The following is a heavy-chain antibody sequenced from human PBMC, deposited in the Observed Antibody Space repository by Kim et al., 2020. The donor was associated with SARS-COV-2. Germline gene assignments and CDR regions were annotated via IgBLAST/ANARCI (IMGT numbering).Heavy chain of an antibody. V-gene: IGHV3-23*01. CDR3: AKDSYDTSGYYYIFDY. D-gene: IGHD3-22*01. J-gene: IGHJ4*02. Sequence: SVKGRFTISRDKSENALYLQMNSLRAEDTAVYYCAKDSYDTSGYYYIFDYWGQGTLVTVSS.